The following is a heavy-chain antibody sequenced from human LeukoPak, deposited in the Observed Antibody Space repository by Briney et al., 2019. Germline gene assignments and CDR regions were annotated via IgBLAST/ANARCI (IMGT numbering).Heavy chain of an antibody. Sequence: SETLSLTCTVSGGSINSYYWSWIRQPPGKGLEWIGYIYYSGSTNYNPSLKSRVTISVDTSKNQFSLKLSSVTAADTAVYYCARGTPNDYGGRPPHLGAFDIWGQGTMVTVSS. J-gene: IGHJ3*02. CDR1: GGSINSYY. CDR3: ARGTPNDYGGRPPHLGAFDI. D-gene: IGHD4-23*01. CDR2: IYYSGST. V-gene: IGHV4-59*01.